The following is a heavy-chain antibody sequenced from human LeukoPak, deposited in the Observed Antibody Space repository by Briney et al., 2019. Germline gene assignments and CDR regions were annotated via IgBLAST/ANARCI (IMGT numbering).Heavy chain of an antibody. J-gene: IGHJ3*02. Sequence: GESLKISCKDSGYSFTTYWIAWVRQMPGKGLEWMGIIYPGGSDTTYSPSFQGQVTISADKSISTAYLQWNSLKASDTAMYYCARRRWADAFDIWGQGTMVTVSS. CDR2: IYPGGSDT. CDR1: GYSFTTYW. V-gene: IGHV5-51*01. CDR3: ARRRWADAFDI. D-gene: IGHD4-23*01.